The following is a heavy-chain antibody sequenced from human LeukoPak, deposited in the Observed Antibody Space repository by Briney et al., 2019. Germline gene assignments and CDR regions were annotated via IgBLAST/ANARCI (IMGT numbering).Heavy chain of an antibody. D-gene: IGHD6-19*01. CDR3: ARRSDSGWFFDF. V-gene: IGHV4-59*08. CDR2: IPYSGST. J-gene: IGHJ4*02. Sequence: SETLSLTCTVSGVSISSYYWSWIRQPPGKGLEWIGYIPYSGSTNYNPSLKSRVTISVDTSKNQFSLKLSSVTAADTAVYYCARRSDSGWFFDFWGQGTLVTVSS. CDR1: GVSISSYY.